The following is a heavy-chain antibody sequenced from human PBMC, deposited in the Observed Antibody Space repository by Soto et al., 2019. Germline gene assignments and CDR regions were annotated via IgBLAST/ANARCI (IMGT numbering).Heavy chain of an antibody. CDR1: GGSISSYY. CDR3: ARRYVDCFDY. Sequence: QVQLQESGPGLVKPSETLSLTCTVSGGSISSYYWSWIRQPPGKGLEWIGYIYYSGSTNYNPSLKRRVTISVATSKNQFSLKLSSVTAADTAFYYFARRYVDCFDYWGQGTLVTVSS. V-gene: IGHV4-59*08. CDR2: IYYSGST. J-gene: IGHJ4*02. D-gene: IGHD3-16*01.